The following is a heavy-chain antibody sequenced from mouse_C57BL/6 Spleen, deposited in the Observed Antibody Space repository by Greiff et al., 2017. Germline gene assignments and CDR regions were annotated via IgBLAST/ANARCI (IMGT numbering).Heavy chain of an antibody. Sequence: QVQLQQPGAELVKPGASVKMSCKASGYTFTSYWITWVKQRPGQGLEWIGDIYPGSGSTNYNEKFKSTATLTVDTSSSTAYMQLSSLTSEDSAVYYCARGDDCSSSYFDYWGQGTTLTVSS. CDR3: ARGDDCSSSYFDY. CDR2: IYPGSGST. V-gene: IGHV1-55*01. CDR1: GYTFTSYW. J-gene: IGHJ2*01. D-gene: IGHD1-1*01.